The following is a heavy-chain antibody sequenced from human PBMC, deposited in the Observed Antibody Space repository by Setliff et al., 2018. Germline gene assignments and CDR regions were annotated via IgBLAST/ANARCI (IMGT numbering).Heavy chain of an antibody. J-gene: IGHJ3*02. D-gene: IGHD2-21*01. V-gene: IGHV4-39*01. CDR2: IYYSGST. CDR1: GGSISSSSYY. Sequence: SETLSLTCTVSGGSISSSSYYWGWIRQPPGKGLEWIGSIYYSGSTYYNPSLKSRVTISVDTSKNQFSLKLSSATAADTAVYYCARSVVVIAYDAFDIWGQGTMVTVSS. CDR3: ARSVVVIAYDAFDI.